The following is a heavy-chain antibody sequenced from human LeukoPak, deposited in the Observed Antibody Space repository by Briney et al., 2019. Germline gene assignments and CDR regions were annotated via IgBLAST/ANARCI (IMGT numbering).Heavy chain of an antibody. CDR2: ISADGGSS. CDR1: GFTFGDYP. J-gene: IGHJ5*02. D-gene: IGHD1-26*01. V-gene: IGHV3-43*02. CDR3: AKDMGGSGRNWASNWFDP. Sequence: GGSLRLFCAASGFTFGDYPMHWISQTPGQRLEWVSLISADGGSSFQADSVRGRFTISRDNSKNSLYLQMNSLRSEDTALYYCAKDMGGSGRNWASNWFDPWGQGTLVTVSS.